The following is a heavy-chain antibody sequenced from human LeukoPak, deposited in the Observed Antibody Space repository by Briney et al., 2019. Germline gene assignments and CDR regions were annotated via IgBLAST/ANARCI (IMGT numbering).Heavy chain of an antibody. CDR1: GYTFTGYY. J-gene: IGHJ5*02. CDR2: INPNSGGT. CDR3: ARELYYDILTGYSNWFDP. Sequence: ASVKVSCKASGYTFTGYYMHWVRQAPGQGLEWMGWINPNSGGTNYAQKFQGRVTMTRDTSISTAYMELSRPRSDDTAVYYCARELYYDILTGYSNWFDPWGQGTLVTVSS. D-gene: IGHD3-9*01. V-gene: IGHV1-2*02.